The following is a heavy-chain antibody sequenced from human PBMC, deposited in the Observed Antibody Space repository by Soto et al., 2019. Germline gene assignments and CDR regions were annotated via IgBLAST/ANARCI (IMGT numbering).Heavy chain of an antibody. V-gene: IGHV4-34*01. J-gene: IGHJ6*03. D-gene: IGHD3-10*01. Sequence: QVQLQQWGAGLLKPSETLSLTCAVHGVSSGTYYWTWIRQPPGKGLEWIGEINDSGTANHSPSLKSRVIISVDTSKNQFSLRLNSVTAADTAVYYCAGLRGFYYYIDVWGKGTTVTVSS. CDR1: GVSSGTYY. CDR3: AGLRGFYYYIDV. CDR2: INDSGTA.